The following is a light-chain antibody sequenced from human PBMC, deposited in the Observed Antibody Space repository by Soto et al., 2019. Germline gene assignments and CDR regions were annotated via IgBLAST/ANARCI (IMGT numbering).Light chain of an antibody. J-gene: IGLJ2*01. V-gene: IGLV2-8*01. CDR1: SSDVGGYNY. CDR2: EVS. CDR3: SSYAGSNNLVV. Sequence: QLVLTQPPSASGSPGQSVTISCTGTSSDVGGYNYVSWYQQHPDKAPKLMIYEVSKRPSGVPDRFSGSKSGNTASLTVSGLQAEDEADYYCSSYAGSNNLVVFGGGTKLTVL.